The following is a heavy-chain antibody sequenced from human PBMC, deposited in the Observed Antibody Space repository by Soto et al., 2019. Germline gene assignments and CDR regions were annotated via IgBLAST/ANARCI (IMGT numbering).Heavy chain of an antibody. D-gene: IGHD6-13*01. CDR1: GGSISSGGYY. CDR2: IYYSGST. CDR3: ARGRLYRAAAGTLGYYYYGMDV. J-gene: IGHJ6*02. Sequence: SETLSLTCTVSGGSISSGGYYWSWIRQHPGKGLEWIGYIYYSGSTNYNPSLKSRVTISVDTSKNQFSLKLSSVTAADTAVYYCARGRLYRAAAGTLGYYYYGMDVWGQGTTVTVSS. V-gene: IGHV4-61*08.